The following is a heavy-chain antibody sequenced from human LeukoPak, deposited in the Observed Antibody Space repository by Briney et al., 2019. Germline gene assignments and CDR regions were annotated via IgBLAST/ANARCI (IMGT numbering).Heavy chain of an antibody. D-gene: IGHD1-14*01. CDR1: GYTFSAFY. J-gene: IGHJ4*02. CDR3: ARDMTGGIWARATSFDH. CDR2: INPDSGGS. Sequence: ASVKVSCKTSGYTFSAFYMHWVRQAPGQGPEWMGWINPDSGGSEYGQKFQGRVTFTSDTSSTTIYMEVRSLKSDDTAVYYCARDMTGGIWARATSFDHWGQGTLVAVSS. V-gene: IGHV1-2*02.